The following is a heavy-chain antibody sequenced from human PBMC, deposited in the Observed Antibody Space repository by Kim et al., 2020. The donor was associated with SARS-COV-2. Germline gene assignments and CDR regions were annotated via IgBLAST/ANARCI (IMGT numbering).Heavy chain of an antibody. CDR2: DGSNK. CDR3: ARGGFDY. J-gene: IGHJ4*02. V-gene: IGHV3-30-3*01. Sequence: DGSNKYYADSVKGRFTSSRDNSKNTLYLQMNSLRAEDTAVYYCARGGFDYWGQGTLVTVSS.